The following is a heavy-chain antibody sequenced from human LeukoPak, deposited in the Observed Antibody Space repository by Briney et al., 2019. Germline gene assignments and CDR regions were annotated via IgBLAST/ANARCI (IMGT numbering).Heavy chain of an antibody. CDR2: IIPILGIA. CDR1: GGTFSIYA. Sequence: GASVKVSCTASGGTFSIYAINWVRQAPGQGLEWMGRIIPILGIANYAQKFQGRVTITADKSTSTAYMELSSLRSEDTAVYYCARDASLIYPSMDVLGQGATVSVSS. V-gene: IGHV1-69*04. J-gene: IGHJ6*02. D-gene: IGHD5/OR15-5a*01. CDR3: ARDASLIYPSMDV.